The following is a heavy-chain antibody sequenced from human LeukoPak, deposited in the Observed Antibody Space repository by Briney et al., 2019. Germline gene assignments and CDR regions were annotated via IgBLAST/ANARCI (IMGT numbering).Heavy chain of an antibody. CDR2: ISWNSVSI. Sequence: GRSLRLSCVASGFNFDDYAMHWVRQAPGKGLEWVSGISWNSVSIRYADSAKGRFTISRDNAKNSVHLQMNSLRAEDTAFYYCAKGQAPYGDPEDWFDPWGQGTLVTVSS. V-gene: IGHV3-9*01. J-gene: IGHJ5*02. D-gene: IGHD4-17*01. CDR1: GFNFDDYA. CDR3: AKGQAPYGDPEDWFDP.